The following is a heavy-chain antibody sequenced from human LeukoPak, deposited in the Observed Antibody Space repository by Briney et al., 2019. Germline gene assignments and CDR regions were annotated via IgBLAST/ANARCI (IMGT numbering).Heavy chain of an antibody. CDR3: TTGPGNSGY. CDR2: IRSKSVGGTI. J-gene: IGHJ4*02. D-gene: IGHD4-23*01. CDR1: GLTFSNAW. V-gene: IGHV3-15*01. Sequence: PGGSLRLSCAVSGLTFSNAWMSWVRQAPGKGLEWLGRIRSKSVGGTIEYAAPVKGRFTISRDDSKNTVYLQMNSLKSEDTAVYYCTTGPGNSGYWGQGTLVTVSS.